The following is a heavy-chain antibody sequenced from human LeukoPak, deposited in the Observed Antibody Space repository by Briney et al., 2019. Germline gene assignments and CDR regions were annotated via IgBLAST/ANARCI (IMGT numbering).Heavy chain of an antibody. CDR3: ARDGSGGSCFDY. Sequence: PGRSLRLSCAASGFTFSSYGMHWVRQAPGKGLEWVAVISHDGSNKYYADSVKGRFTISRDNSKNTLYLQMNSLRAEDTAVYYCARDGSGGSCFDYWGQGTLVTVSS. J-gene: IGHJ4*02. CDR2: ISHDGSNK. CDR1: GFTFSSYG. D-gene: IGHD2-15*01. V-gene: IGHV3-30*03.